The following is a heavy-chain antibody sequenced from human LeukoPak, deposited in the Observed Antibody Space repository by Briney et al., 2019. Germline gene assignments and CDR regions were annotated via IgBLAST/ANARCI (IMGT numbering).Heavy chain of an antibody. V-gene: IGHV4-34*01. J-gene: IGHJ4*02. CDR2: INHSGST. CDR3: ARGGVY. CDR1: GGSLSGYY. Sequence: SETLSLTCAVYGGSLSGYYWSWIRQPPGKGLEWIGEINHSGSTNYNPSLKSRVTISVDTSKNQFPLKLSSVTAADTAVYYCARGGVYWGQGTLVTVSS. D-gene: IGHD2-8*01.